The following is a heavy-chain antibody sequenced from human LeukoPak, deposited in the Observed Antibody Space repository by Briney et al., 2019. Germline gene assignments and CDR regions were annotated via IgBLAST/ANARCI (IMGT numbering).Heavy chain of an antibody. Sequence: GESLRLSCAASGFTFSSYGMHWVRQAPGKGLEWVAVISYDGSNKYYADSVKGRFTISRDNSKNTLYLQMNSLRAEDTAVYYCAKADRQWLYSLTDAFDIWGQGTMVTVSS. CDR3: AKADRQWLYSLTDAFDI. J-gene: IGHJ3*02. CDR2: ISYDGSNK. V-gene: IGHV3-30*18. D-gene: IGHD6-19*01. CDR1: GFTFSSYG.